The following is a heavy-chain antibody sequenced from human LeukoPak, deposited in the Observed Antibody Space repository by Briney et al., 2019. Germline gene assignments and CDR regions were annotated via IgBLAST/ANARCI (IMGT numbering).Heavy chain of an antibody. CDR1: GFTFSSYV. V-gene: IGHV3-33*03. CDR3: ASVSEDIAKPGGY. J-gene: IGHJ4*02. Sequence: GGSHRLSCAASGFTFSSYVMHWVRQAPGKGLEWVAVIWYDGLNKYYADSVKGRFTISRDNAKNSLYLQMHSLRAEDTAVYYCASVSEDIAKPGGYWGQGTLVTDSS. D-gene: IGHD2-15*01. CDR2: IWYDGLNK.